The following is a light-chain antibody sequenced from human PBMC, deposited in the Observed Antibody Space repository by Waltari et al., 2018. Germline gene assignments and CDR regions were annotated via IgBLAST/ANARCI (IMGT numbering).Light chain of an antibody. J-gene: IGKJ2*01. CDR1: QSIGSR. V-gene: IGKV6-21*01. CDR2: YAP. CDR3: HHSYNLPYA. Sequence: EIVLTQSPDFQSVTPKEKVTITCRASQSIGSRLHWYQQKSNQSPKVLIQYAPQSFSGVPSRFSGSWSGTDFTLSINGLEAEDAATYYCHHSYNLPYAFGQGTKLEIK.